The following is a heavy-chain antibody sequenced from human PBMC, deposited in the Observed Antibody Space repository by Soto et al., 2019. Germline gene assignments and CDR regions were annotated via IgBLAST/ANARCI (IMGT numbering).Heavy chain of an antibody. CDR2: IYSTSTYI. D-gene: IGHD3-10*01. J-gene: IGHJ4*02. CDR1: GFTFSTYT. CDR3: ARDHYFGSGSYGLDY. V-gene: IGHV3-21*01. Sequence: LRLSCAASGFTFSTYTMNWLRQTQGKGLECVSSIYSTSTYIYYTDSVKGRFSISRDNARNSLYLQMNSLRAEDTAVYYCARDHYFGSGSYGLDYWGPGTLVTV.